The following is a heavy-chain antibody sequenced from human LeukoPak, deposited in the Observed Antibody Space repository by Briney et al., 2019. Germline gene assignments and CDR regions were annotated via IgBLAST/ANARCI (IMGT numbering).Heavy chain of an antibody. CDR3: ARGSSVVALD. CDR1: GFTFSSYW. V-gene: IGHV3-74*01. CDR2: ITSEGSST. D-gene: IGHD2-15*01. J-gene: IGHJ4*02. Sequence: PGGSLRLSCAASGFTFSSYWMHWVGQVPGKGLVWVSRITSEGSSTSYADSVKGRFTISRDNAKNTLYLQMNSLRAEDAAVYYCARGSSVVALDWGQGTLVTVSS.